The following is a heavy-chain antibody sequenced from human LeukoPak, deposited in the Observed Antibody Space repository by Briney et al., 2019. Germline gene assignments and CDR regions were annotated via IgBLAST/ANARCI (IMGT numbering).Heavy chain of an antibody. V-gene: IGHV4-39*07. CDR2: IYYSGST. CDR1: GGSISSSSYH. CDR3: ARDDGPYGRYYFDY. D-gene: IGHD3-10*01. J-gene: IGHJ4*02. Sequence: SETLSLTCSVSGGSISSSSYHWGWIRQPPGKGLEWIGSIYYSGSTYYNPSLKSRVTISIDTSENQFSLKLRSVTAADTAVYYCARDDGPYGRYYFDYWGQGTLVTVSS.